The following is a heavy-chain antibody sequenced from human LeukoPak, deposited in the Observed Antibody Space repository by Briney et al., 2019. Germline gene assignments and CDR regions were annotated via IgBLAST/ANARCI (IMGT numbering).Heavy chain of an antibody. CDR2: ISGSGGTT. D-gene: IGHD4-17*01. CDR1: GFTFSNYV. Sequence: GGSLRLSCVAAGFTFSNYVMSWVGQAPGKGLEWVSSISGSGGTTYYGDSVKGRFTISRDNSRNTLYLQMNSLRAEDTAVYYCAKDRVSTVTTNYFDYWGQGTLVTVSS. J-gene: IGHJ4*02. CDR3: AKDRVSTVTTNYFDY. V-gene: IGHV3-23*01.